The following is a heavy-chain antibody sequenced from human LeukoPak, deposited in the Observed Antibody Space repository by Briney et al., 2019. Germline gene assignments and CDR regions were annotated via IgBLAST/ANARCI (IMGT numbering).Heavy chain of an antibody. CDR1: GGSISSYY. D-gene: IGHD5-18*01. Sequence: PSETLSLTCTVSGGSISSYYWSWIRQPPGKGLEWIGYIYYSGSTNYNPSLKSRVTISVDTSKNQFSLKLSSVTAADTAVYYCAREFYGYGPTDYWGQGTLVTVSS. V-gene: IGHV4-59*01. CDR2: IYYSGST. CDR3: AREFYGYGPTDY. J-gene: IGHJ4*02.